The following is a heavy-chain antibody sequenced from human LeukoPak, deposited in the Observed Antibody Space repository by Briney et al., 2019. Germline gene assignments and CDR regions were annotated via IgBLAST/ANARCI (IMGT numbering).Heavy chain of an antibody. Sequence: GGSLRLSCAASGFTFNSYSMNWVRQAPGKGLEWVSAISGSGGSTYYADSVKGRFTISRDNSKNTLYLQMNSLRAEDTAVYYCAKDISPTGYSSGWPPGYWGQGTLVTVSS. CDR2: ISGSGGST. D-gene: IGHD6-19*01. V-gene: IGHV3-23*01. CDR3: AKDISPTGYSSGWPPGY. CDR1: GFTFNSYS. J-gene: IGHJ4*02.